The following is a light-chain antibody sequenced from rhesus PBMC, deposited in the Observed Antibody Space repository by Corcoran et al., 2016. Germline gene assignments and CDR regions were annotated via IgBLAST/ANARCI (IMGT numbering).Light chain of an antibody. CDR1: QGINKE. Sequence: DIQMTQSPSSLSASVGDRVTVTCRASQGINKELSWYQQKPGKAPTLLLYAASSLKTGVASRFRGSGSGTDYTLTISSLQPEDVATYYCLQDYTTPFTFGPVTKLDIK. J-gene: IGKJ3*01. CDR2: AAS. V-gene: IGKV1-94*01. CDR3: LQDYTTPFT.